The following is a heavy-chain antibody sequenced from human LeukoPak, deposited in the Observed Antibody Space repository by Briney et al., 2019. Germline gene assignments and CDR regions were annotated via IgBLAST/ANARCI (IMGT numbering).Heavy chain of an antibody. V-gene: IGHV6-1*01. J-gene: IGHJ3*02. CDR2: TYYRSKWYN. CDR3: ARTNTVVTHDAFDI. CDR1: GDSVSSNSAA. Sequence: SQTLSLTCAISGDSVSSNSAAWNWVRQSPSRGLEWLGRTYYRSKWYNDYAVSVKSRITINSDTSKNQFSLQLNSVTPEDTAVYYCARTNTVVTHDAFDIWGQGTMVTVSS. D-gene: IGHD4-23*01.